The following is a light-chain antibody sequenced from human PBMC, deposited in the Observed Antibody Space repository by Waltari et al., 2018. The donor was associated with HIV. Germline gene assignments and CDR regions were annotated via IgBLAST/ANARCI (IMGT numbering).Light chain of an antibody. CDR1: QFINNW. CDR3: QQYHSYSS. CDR2: KAS. V-gene: IGKV1-5*03. Sequence: RVTISCRPSQFINNWLAWYQQKPGQAPKLLIYKASTLESGVPSRFSGGGSGTDFTLTISSLQPDDFATYFCQQYHSYSSFGPGTIVDMK. J-gene: IGKJ3*01.